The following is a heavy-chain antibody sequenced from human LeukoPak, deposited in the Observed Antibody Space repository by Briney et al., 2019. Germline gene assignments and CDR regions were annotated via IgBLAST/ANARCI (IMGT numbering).Heavy chain of an antibody. J-gene: IGHJ1*01. CDR2: ISDSGGST. V-gene: IGHV3-23*01. CDR3: AKDRGGNSGSAEYFQH. CDR1: GFICSDYA. D-gene: IGHD4-23*01. Sequence: GGSLRLSCTASGFICSDYAMSWARQAPGKGLEWVSAISDSGGSTYYADSVKGRFTISRDNSKNTLYLQMNSLRAEDTAVYYCAKDRGGNSGSAEYFQHWGQGTLVTVSS.